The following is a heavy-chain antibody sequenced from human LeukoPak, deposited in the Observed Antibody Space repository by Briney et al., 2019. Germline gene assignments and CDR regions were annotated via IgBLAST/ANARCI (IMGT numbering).Heavy chain of an antibody. V-gene: IGHV3-23*01. Sequence: GGSLRLSCAASGFTFSSYAMSWVRQAPGKGLEWVSHISPSGSTTYYVDSVKGRFTISRDNSKNTLYLQMNSLRAEDTAVYYCAKDPTVTTKKSSWFDPWGQGTLVTVSS. D-gene: IGHD4-17*01. CDR2: ISPSGSTT. CDR1: GFTFSSYA. J-gene: IGHJ5*02. CDR3: AKDPTVTTKKSSWFDP.